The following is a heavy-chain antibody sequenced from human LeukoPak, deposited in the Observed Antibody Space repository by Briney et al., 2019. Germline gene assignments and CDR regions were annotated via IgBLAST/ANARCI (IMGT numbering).Heavy chain of an antibody. Sequence: PSETLSLTCTVSGGSISSSSYYWGWIRQPPGKGLEWIGSIYYSGSTYYNPSLKSRVTISVDTSKNQFSLKLSSVTAADTAVYYCAREDIVVVVAALGLGAFDIWGQGTMVTVSS. CDR1: GGSISSSSYY. CDR2: IYYSGST. J-gene: IGHJ3*02. V-gene: IGHV4-39*07. CDR3: AREDIVVVVAALGLGAFDI. D-gene: IGHD2-15*01.